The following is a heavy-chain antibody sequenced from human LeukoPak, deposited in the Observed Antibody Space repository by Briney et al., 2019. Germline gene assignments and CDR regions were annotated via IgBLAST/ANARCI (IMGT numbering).Heavy chain of an antibody. CDR2: IKQDGSEK. CDR3: ARDGYQRSSCM. J-gene: IGHJ4*02. CDR1: GFTFSSYW. D-gene: IGHD2-2*01. Sequence: GGSLRLSCAASGFTFSSYWMSWVRQAPGKGLEWVANIKQDGSEKYYVDSVKGRFTISRDNAKNSLSLQMNSLRAEDTAVYYYARDGYQRSSCMWGQGTLVTVSS. V-gene: IGHV3-7*01.